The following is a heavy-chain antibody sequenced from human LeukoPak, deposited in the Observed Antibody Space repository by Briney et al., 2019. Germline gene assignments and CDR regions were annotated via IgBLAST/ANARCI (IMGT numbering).Heavy chain of an antibody. CDR1: GGSFSGYY. D-gene: IGHD2-8*01. V-gene: IGHV4-30-4*08. CDR2: IYYSGST. Sequence: SETLSLTCAVYGGSFSGYYWSWIRQPPGEGLEWIGYIYYSGSTYYNPSLKRRVTISVDTSKNQFSLKLSSVTAADTAVYYCARAPPGVAFDIWGQGTMVTVSS. J-gene: IGHJ3*02. CDR3: ARAPPGVAFDI.